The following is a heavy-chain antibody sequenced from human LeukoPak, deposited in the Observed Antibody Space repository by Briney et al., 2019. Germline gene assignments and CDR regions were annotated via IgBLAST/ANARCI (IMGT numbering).Heavy chain of an antibody. V-gene: IGHV4-34*01. Sequence: SETLSLTCAVYGGSFSGYYWSWIRQPPGKGLEWIGEINHSGSTNYNPSLKSRVTISVDTSKNQFSLKLSSVTAADTAVYYCARGVSSGHTYYFDYWGRGTLVTVSS. CDR3: ARGVSSGHTYYFDY. CDR2: INHSGST. CDR1: GGSFSGYY. D-gene: IGHD6-19*01. J-gene: IGHJ4*02.